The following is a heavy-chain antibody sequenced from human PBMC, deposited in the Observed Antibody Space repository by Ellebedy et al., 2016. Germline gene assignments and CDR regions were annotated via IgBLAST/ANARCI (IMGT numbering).Heavy chain of an antibody. Sequence: ASVKVSCKASGYTFTSYYMHWVRQAPGQGLEWMGIINPSGGSTSYAQKFQGRVTMTRNTSISTAYMELSSLRSEDQAVYYCARGRVLWLGELGEGDAFDIWGQGTMVTVSS. CDR1: GYTFTSYY. D-gene: IGHD3-10*01. V-gene: IGHV1-46*01. CDR2: INPSGGST. CDR3: ARGRVLWLGELGEGDAFDI. J-gene: IGHJ3*02.